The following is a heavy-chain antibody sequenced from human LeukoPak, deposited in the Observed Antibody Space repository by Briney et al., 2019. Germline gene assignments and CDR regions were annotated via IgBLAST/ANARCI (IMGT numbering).Heavy chain of an antibody. D-gene: IGHD2-2*01. CDR3: ARYWDGPDTMPLVDYYYYYYMDV. J-gene: IGHJ6*03. CDR1: GFTFSDFW. V-gene: IGHV3-7*01. CDR2: IKQDGSAK. Sequence: PGGSLRLSCAASGFTFSDFWMSWVRQAPGKGLEWVANIKQDGSAKYYVDSVKGRFTISRDNAKNSLYLQMNSLRAEDTATYYCARYWDGPDTMPLVDYYYYYYMDVWGKGTTVTVSS.